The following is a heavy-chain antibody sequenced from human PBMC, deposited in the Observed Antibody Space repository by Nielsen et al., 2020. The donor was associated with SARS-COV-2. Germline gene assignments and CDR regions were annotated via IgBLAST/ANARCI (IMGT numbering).Heavy chain of an antibody. D-gene: IGHD3-10*01. V-gene: IGHV2-5*02. CDR3: ARSRSAGSGSQYFEHFDY. CDR2: IYWDDEE. CDR1: GSPGTPSRVG. J-gene: IGHJ4*02. Sequence: SGPPLAHPSQLLMHPYSLPGSPGTPSRVGVAWIRRPPVIALEWLALIYWDDEEQYTPPLNNRLKIVKDTAKVQVVRTMTNVHPEDTATYFCARSRSAGSGSQYFEHFDYWGPGTLVTVSS.